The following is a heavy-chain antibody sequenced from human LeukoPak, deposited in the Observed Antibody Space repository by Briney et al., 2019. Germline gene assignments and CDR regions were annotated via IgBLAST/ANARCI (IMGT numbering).Heavy chain of an antibody. J-gene: IGHJ6*03. Sequence: GGSLRLSCAASGFIFSSFGMHWVRQAPGKGLEWVAFIQDDESNKFYADSVKGRFTISRDNSKNTLSLQMNSLRPEDTALYYCAKQMVERPHYYYMDVWGEGTTVTVS. CDR3: AKQMVERPHYYYMDV. V-gene: IGHV3-30*02. CDR2: IQDDESNK. CDR1: GFIFSSFG. D-gene: IGHD2-15*01.